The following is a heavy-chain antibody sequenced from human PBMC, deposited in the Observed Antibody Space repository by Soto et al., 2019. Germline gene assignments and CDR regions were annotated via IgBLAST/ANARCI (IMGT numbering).Heavy chain of an antibody. V-gene: IGHV1-69*01. CDR3: ARGPIFPGATSWLDT. CDR2: IIPMTGTP. Sequence: QVQLVQSGAEVKTPGSSVEVSCKASGGIFSSFSITWVRQVPGHGLEWMGGIIPMTGTPNYAEKFQGRLTRTADAATRTAYLVLSSLKSEDTAVYYCARGPIFPGATSWLDTWGQGTVVIVSS. CDR1: GGIFSSFS. D-gene: IGHD1-1*01. J-gene: IGHJ5*02.